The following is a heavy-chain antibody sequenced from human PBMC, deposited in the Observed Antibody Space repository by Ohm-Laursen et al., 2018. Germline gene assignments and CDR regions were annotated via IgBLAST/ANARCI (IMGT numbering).Heavy chain of an antibody. CDR1: GYSISSGYF. Sequence: GTLSLTCAVSGYSISSGYFWGWIRQPPGKGLEWIGTIYHSGSTYYNPSLKSRVTISVDTSKNQFSLKLSSVTAADTAVYYCARVRQWPSMFDPWGQGTLVTVSS. CDR2: IYHSGST. J-gene: IGHJ5*02. CDR3: ARVRQWPSMFDP. V-gene: IGHV4-38-2*01. D-gene: IGHD6-19*01.